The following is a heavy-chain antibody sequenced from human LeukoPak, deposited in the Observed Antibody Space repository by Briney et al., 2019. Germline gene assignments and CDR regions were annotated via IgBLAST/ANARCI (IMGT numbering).Heavy chain of an antibody. CDR1: GGSISSGGYY. CDR2: IYYSGST. D-gene: IGHD3-3*01. V-gene: IGHV4-31*03. CDR3: ARGYDGDFDY. J-gene: IGHJ4*02. Sequence: SEALSLTCTVSGGSISSGGYYWSWIRQHPGKGLEWIGYIYYSGSTYYNPSLKSRVTISVDTSKNQFSPKLSSVTAADTAVYYCARGYDGDFDYWGQGTLVTVSS.